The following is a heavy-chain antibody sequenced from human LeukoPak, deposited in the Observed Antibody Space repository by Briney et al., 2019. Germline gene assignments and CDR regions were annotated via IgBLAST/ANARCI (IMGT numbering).Heavy chain of an antibody. Sequence: GGSLRLSCAASGFTFSSYSMNWVRQAPGKGLEWVSYISSSSSTIYYADSVKGRFTISRDNAKNSLYLQMNSLRAEDTAVYYCARSKLELRLAGADYWGQGTLVAVSS. CDR3: ARSKLELRLAGADY. D-gene: IGHD1-7*01. V-gene: IGHV3-48*04. CDR2: ISSSSSTI. CDR1: GFTFSSYS. J-gene: IGHJ4*02.